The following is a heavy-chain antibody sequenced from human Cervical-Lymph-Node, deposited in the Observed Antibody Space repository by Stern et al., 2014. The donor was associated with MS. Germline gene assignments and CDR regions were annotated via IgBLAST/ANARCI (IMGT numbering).Heavy chain of an antibody. CDR1: GYTFTSFG. J-gene: IGHJ6*02. V-gene: IGHV1-18*01. Sequence: QVQLLQPGTEVRKPGASVKVSCRASGYTFTSFGISWVRRTPGQGLEFMGWISGYNGDTKYSQKFQGRVVLTTDTSTSTAYMDLTSLRSDDTAMYYCARGPYCSSTSCYTNGYYFYGLDVWGQGTTVTVSS. CDR3: ARGPYCSSTSCYTNGYYFYGLDV. CDR2: ISGYNGDT. D-gene: IGHD2-2*02.